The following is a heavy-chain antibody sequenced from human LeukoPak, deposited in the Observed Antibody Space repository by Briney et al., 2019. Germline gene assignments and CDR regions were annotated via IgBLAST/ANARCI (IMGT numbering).Heavy chain of an antibody. J-gene: IGHJ6*02. Sequence: QPGGSLRLSCAASGFTFSSYAMSWVRQAPGKGLEWVSAISGSGGSTYYADSVKGRFTISRDNSKNTLYLQMNSLRAEDTAVYYCAKAHYDFWSGYYTAYYYYYGMDVWGQGTTVTVSS. CDR3: AKAHYDFWSGYYTAYYYYYGMDV. V-gene: IGHV3-23*01. D-gene: IGHD3-3*01. CDR2: ISGSGGST. CDR1: GFTFSSYA.